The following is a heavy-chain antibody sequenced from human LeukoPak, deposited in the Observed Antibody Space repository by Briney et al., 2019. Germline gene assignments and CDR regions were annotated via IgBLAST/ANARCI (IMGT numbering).Heavy chain of an antibody. D-gene: IGHD6-13*01. CDR2: ISSNGGGT. J-gene: IGHJ4*02. V-gene: IGHV3-64*01. CDR1: GFTFSSYA. CDR3: ARQVAAAAYFDY. Sequence: GGSLRLSCAASGFTFSSYAMSWVRQAPGKGLEWVSAISSNGGGTYYANSVKGRFTISRDNSKNTLYLQMGSLRAEDMAVYYCARQVAAAAYFDYWGQGTLVTVSS.